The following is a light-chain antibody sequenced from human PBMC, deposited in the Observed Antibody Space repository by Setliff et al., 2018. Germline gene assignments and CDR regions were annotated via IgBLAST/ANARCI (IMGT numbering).Light chain of an antibody. CDR3: CSYADTYISV. CDR1: SSDVGRYNF. Sequence: QSVLTQPRSVSGSPGQSVTISCTGTSSDVGRYNFVSWYQQHPGKAPKLIIYDVTKRPSGVPDRFSGSKSGNTASLTISGLQAKDEADYSCCSYADTYISVFGTGTKVTVL. CDR2: DVT. J-gene: IGLJ1*01. V-gene: IGLV2-11*01.